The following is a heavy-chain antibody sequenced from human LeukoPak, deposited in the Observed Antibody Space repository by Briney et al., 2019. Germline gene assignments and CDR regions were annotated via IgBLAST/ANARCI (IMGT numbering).Heavy chain of an antibody. J-gene: IGHJ4*02. V-gene: IGHV1-8*03. D-gene: IGHD3-3*01. CDR3: ARGMTYYDFWSGYCRLPYYFDY. CDR1: VYTFTSYD. Sequence: SSVKVSCKASVYTFTSYDINWVRQATGQGLEGMGWMNSNRGKTGYAQKFQRRVTITGNTSISTGYMELSSLRSEDTAVYYCARGMTYYDFWSGYCRLPYYFDYWGQGTLVTVSS. CDR2: MNSNRGKT.